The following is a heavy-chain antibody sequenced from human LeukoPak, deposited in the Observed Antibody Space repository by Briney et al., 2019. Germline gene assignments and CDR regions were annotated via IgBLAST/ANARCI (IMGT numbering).Heavy chain of an antibody. CDR3: ARRQTTGHADF. V-gene: IGHV5-51*01. CDR1: GYSFTSYW. D-gene: IGHD2-8*02. Sequence: GESLKISCQGSGYSFTSYWIAWVRQMPGKGLEWMGIIYPGDSDTRYSPSFQGQVTISADKSITTAYLQWSSLKASDTAVYYCARRQTTGHADFWGQGTLVTVSS. CDR2: IYPGDSDT. J-gene: IGHJ4*02.